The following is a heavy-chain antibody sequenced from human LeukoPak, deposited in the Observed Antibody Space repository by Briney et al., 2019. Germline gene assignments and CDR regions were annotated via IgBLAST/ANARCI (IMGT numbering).Heavy chain of an antibody. D-gene: IGHD3-22*01. V-gene: IGHV3-30*18. CDR1: GFTFSSYG. CDR3: AKDFPRTYYYDMGHPWFDP. J-gene: IGHJ5*02. CDR2: ISYDGSNK. Sequence: GGSLRLSCAASGFTFSSYGMHWVRQAPGKGLEWVAVISYDGSNKYYADSVKGRFTISRDNSKNTLYLQMNSLRAEDTAVYYCAKDFPRTYYYDMGHPWFDPWGQGTLVTVSS.